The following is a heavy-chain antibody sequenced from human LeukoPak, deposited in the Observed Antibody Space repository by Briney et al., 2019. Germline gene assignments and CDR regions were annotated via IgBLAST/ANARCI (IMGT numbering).Heavy chain of an antibody. J-gene: IGHJ4*02. CDR3: ARDNSWELLLDY. Sequence: PGGSLRLSCAASGFTFSDYYMSWIRQAPGKGLEWVSYISSSGSTIYYADSVKGRFTISRDDAKNSLYLQMNSLRAEDTAVYYCARDNSWELLLDYWGQGTLVTVSS. CDR1: GFTFSDYY. V-gene: IGHV3-11*01. CDR2: ISSSGSTI. D-gene: IGHD1-26*01.